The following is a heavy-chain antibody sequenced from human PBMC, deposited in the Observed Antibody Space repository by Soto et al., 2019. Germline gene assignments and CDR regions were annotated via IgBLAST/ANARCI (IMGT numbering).Heavy chain of an antibody. CDR3: ARLGGYYHSLDT. J-gene: IGHJ5*02. Sequence: SETLSLTCTVSGGSINNYYWTWIRQPPGMGLEWIGYVYYTGTTSYNPSLKSRVTISIDGSKNQISLKLSSVTAGDTAFYYCARLGGYYHSLDTWAQRTLVTVSS. D-gene: IGHD3-22*01. CDR1: GGSINNYY. CDR2: VYYTGTT. V-gene: IGHV4-59*08.